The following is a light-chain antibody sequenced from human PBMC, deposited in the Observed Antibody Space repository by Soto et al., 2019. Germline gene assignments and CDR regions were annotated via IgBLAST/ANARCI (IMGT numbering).Light chain of an antibody. CDR2: GAS. V-gene: IGKV3-15*01. Sequence: EIVLTQSPGTLSLSPGERATLSCRAGQSASSRYLAWYQQKPGQAPRLLIYGASSRATGIPARFSGSGSGTEFTLTIGSLQSEDFAVYYCQQYNNWPRTFGQGTKLEIK. CDR3: QQYNNWPRT. CDR1: QSASSRY. J-gene: IGKJ2*01.